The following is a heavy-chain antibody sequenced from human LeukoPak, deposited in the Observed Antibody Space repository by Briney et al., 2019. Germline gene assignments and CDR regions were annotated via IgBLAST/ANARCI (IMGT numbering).Heavy chain of an antibody. D-gene: IGHD3-16*01. CDR1: GFTVSSNY. Sequence: AGGSLRLSCAASGFTVSSNYLHSVRPAPGKGLEWVAVIWYGGNNKYTADSVKGRFTISRDHSKNTLYVQMSSLRAEDAAVYYCARSNNGGWGYCDYWGQGSLVTVSS. CDR2: IWYGGNNK. J-gene: IGHJ4*02. V-gene: IGHV3-33*08. CDR3: ARSNNGGWGYCDY.